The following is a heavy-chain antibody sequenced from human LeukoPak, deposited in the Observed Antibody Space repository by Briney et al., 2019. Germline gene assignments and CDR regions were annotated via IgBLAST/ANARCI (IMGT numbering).Heavy chain of an antibody. CDR2: ISWNSGSI. V-gene: IGHV3-9*01. CDR3: AKGTGYSSSWYTPFDY. J-gene: IGHJ4*02. CDR1: GFTFDDYA. Sequence: GGSLRLSCAASGFTFDDYAMHWVRQAPGKGLEWVSGISWNSGSIGYADSVKGRFTISRDSAKNSLYLQMNSLRAEDTALYYCAKGTGYSSSWYTPFDYWGQGTLVTVSS. D-gene: IGHD6-13*01.